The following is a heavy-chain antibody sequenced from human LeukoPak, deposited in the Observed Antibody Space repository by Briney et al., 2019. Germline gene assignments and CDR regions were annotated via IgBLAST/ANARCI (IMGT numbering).Heavy chain of an antibody. V-gene: IGHV3-7*01. CDR1: GVTFSSYW. Sequence: GGSLRLSCEASGVTFSSYWMSWVRQAPGKGLEWVANIRDDGGEIYYVDSVKGRFTISRDNAKSSLFLQMNSLRAEDAAVYYCARDKPRGSYYGSIFDSWGQGTLVTVSS. J-gene: IGHJ4*02. D-gene: IGHD1-26*01. CDR2: IRDDGGEI. CDR3: ARDKPRGSYYGSIFDS.